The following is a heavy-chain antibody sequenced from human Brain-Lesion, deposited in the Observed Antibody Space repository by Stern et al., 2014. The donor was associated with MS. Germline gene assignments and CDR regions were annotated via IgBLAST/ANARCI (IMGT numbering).Heavy chain of an antibody. CDR3: ARTSVVTPSDDVFDI. D-gene: IGHD4-23*01. J-gene: IGHJ3*02. V-gene: IGHV4-30-2*01. CDR2: ISHSGST. CDR1: GGSIGSGGHS. Sequence: QVQLVQSGSGLVKPSQTLSLTCVVSGGSIGSGGHSWSWIRPPPGQGLEWVGYISHSGSTFYNPSLESRVPISIDRSKNQFSLKLISVTAADAAVYYCARTSVVTPSDDVFDIWGQGTMVTVSS.